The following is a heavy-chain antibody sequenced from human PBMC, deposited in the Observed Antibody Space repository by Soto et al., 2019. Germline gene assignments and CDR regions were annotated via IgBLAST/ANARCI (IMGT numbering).Heavy chain of an antibody. CDR2: ISYSGST. Sequence: LSLTXTFSVVSIRVHYWSWILHPPLKGLQYIGDISYSGSTNYNPSLKSRVTISVDTSNNQFSLRLSSVTDADTDVYYCARDVGLKNHKGYYDFWSGKKNWLETWGQGILVTVYS. CDR3: ARDVGLKNHKGYYDFWSGKKNWLET. CDR1: VVSIRVHY. V-gene: IGHV4-59*11. D-gene: IGHD3-3*01. J-gene: IGHJ5*02.